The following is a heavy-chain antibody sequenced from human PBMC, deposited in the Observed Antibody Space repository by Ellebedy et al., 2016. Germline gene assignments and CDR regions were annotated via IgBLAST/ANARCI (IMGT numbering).Heavy chain of an antibody. D-gene: IGHD3-10*01. CDR1: GFTFSSYW. J-gene: IGHJ4*02. CDR2: INSDGYSI. V-gene: IGHV3-74*03. Sequence: GGSLRLXXAASGFTFSSYWMHWVRQAPGKGLVWVSRINSDGYSIMYADSVKGRFTISRDNGKNTLYLQMNSLGAEDTALYYCARDGSGSTPLDYWGQGTLVTVSS. CDR3: ARDGSGSTPLDY.